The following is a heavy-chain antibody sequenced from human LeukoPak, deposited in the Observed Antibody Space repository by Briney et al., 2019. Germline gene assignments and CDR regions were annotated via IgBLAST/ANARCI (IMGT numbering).Heavy chain of an antibody. J-gene: IGHJ3*02. CDR3: ARHFTVLFDAFDI. CDR2: IYYSGST. D-gene: IGHD3-10*01. CDR1: GGSISSSSYY. V-gene: IGHV4-39*01. Sequence: SETLSLTCTVSGGSISSSSYYWGWIRQPPGTGLEWIGSIYYSGSTYYNPSLKSRVTISVDTSKNQFSLKLSSVTAADTAVYYCARHFTVLFDAFDIWGQGTMVTVSS.